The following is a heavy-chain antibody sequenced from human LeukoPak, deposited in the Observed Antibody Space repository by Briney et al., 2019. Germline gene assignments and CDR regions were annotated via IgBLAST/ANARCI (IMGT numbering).Heavy chain of an antibody. Sequence: GGSLRLSCATSGFIFSTYALSWVRQAPGKGLEWASSISGSGGSTYHADSVKGRFTISRDSSKNTLYLQMNSLRAEDTAIYYCARVIRAAPGKGYFNCGGQPTLVTVSS. V-gene: IGHV3-23*01. CDR2: ISGSGGST. J-gene: IGHJ4*02. D-gene: IGHD6-13*01. CDR1: GFIFSTYA. CDR3: ARVIRAAPGKGYFNC.